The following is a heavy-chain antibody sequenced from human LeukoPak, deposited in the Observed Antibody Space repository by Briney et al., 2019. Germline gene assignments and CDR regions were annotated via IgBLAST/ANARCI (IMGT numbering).Heavy chain of an antibody. CDR2: IIPIFGTA. D-gene: IGHD4-17*01. CDR1: GGTFSSYA. CDR3: ARDTTVTPFYYGMDV. Sequence: ASVKVSCTASGGTFSSYAISWVRQAPGQGLEWMGGIIPIFGTANYAQKFQGRVTITADESTSTAYMELSSLRSEDTAVYYCARDTTVTPFYYGMDVWGQGTTVTVSS. V-gene: IGHV1-69*13. J-gene: IGHJ6*02.